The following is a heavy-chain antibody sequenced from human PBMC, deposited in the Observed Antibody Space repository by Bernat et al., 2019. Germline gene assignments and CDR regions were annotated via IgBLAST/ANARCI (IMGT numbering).Heavy chain of an antibody. CDR1: GFTFSRYW. Sequence: EVQLVESGGGLIQPGGSLRLSCAASGFTFSRYWMHWVRQAPGKGLVWVSRVNSDGGTAAYAESVKGRFTISRDNTKNTLYLQMNSLRDEDTGIYFCARVAVTDDYWGQGILVTVSS. CDR3: ARVAVTDDY. D-gene: IGHD2-21*02. V-gene: IGHV3-74*01. CDR2: VNSDGGTA. J-gene: IGHJ4*02.